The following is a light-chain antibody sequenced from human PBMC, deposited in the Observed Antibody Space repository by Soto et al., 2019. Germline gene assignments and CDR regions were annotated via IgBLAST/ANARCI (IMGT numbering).Light chain of an antibody. J-gene: IGKJ1*01. CDR2: GAS. CDR1: QSVISN. V-gene: IGKV3-20*01. CDR3: QQYGTSPRT. Sequence: EIFVTQSPAILSVSPGESVTLSCRASQSVISNLAWYQQKLGQAPRLLIYGASTRASGIPARFSGSGSGTDFTLTISRLEPEDFAVYICQQYGTSPRTFGQGTKVDIK.